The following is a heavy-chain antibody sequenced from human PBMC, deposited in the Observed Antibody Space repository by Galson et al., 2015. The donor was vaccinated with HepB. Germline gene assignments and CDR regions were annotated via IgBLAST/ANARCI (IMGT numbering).Heavy chain of an antibody. CDR1: GGSISSSSYY. Sequence: ETLSLTCTVSGGSISSSSYYWGWIRQPPGQGLEWIGSIYYSGSTYYNPSLKSRVTISVDTSKNQFSLKLSSVTAADTAVYYCARHVIARGYYYFDYWGQGTLVTVSS. CDR3: ARHVIARGYYYFDY. J-gene: IGHJ4*02. V-gene: IGHV4-39*01. CDR2: IYYSGST. D-gene: IGHD2/OR15-2a*01.